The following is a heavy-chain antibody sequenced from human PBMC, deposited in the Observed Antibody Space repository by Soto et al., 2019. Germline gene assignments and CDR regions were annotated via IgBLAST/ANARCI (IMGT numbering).Heavy chain of an antibody. CDR2: ISAYTGNT. D-gene: IGHD3-22*01. V-gene: IGHV1-18*04. Sequence: QVQLVQSGAEVKSPGASVKVSCEASGYTFTSYGISWVRQAPGQGLEWMGWISAYTGNTNYAQKLQGRVTMTTDTSTSTAYMELRRLRSDDTAVYYCARDKDTYYYDNGWFDPWGQGTLVTVSS. CDR1: GYTFTSYG. J-gene: IGHJ5*02. CDR3: ARDKDTYYYDNGWFDP.